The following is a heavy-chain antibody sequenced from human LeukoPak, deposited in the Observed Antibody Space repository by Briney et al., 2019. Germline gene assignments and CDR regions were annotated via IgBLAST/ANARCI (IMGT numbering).Heavy chain of an antibody. D-gene: IGHD6-13*01. J-gene: IGHJ4*02. V-gene: IGHV3-15*01. CDR1: GFTFSNAW. CDR2: IKSKADGGTT. CDR3: TSSSWEGGFDY. Sequence: GGSLRLSCAASGFTFSNAWMSWVRQAPGKGLEWVGRIKSKADGGTTDYAAPVKGRFTISRDDSKNTLYLQMNSLKTEDTAVYYCTSSSWEGGFDYWGQGTLVTVSS.